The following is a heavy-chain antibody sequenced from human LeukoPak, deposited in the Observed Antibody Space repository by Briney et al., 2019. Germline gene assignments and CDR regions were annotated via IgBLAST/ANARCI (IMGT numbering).Heavy chain of an antibody. CDR1: GFTFSSYS. Sequence: GGSLRLSCAASGFTFSSYSMTWVRQAPEKGLEWVSYISSSSSTIYYADSVKGRFTISRDNAKNSLYLQMNSLRAEDTAVYYCAREGIAVAGPPFDYWGQGTLVTVSS. CDR3: AREGIAVAGPPFDY. V-gene: IGHV3-48*04. CDR2: ISSSSSTI. J-gene: IGHJ4*02. D-gene: IGHD6-19*01.